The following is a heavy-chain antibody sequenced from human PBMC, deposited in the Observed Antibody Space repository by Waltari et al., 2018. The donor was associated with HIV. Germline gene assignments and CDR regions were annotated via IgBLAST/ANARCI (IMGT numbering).Heavy chain of an antibody. CDR1: GASLSSGSYS. Sequence: QVQLQESGPGLVTPSQTLSLTCTASGASLSSGSYSWGLFRQPAGKGLEWIGRIYTSGSTNYNPSLKSRVTISVDTSKNQFSLKLSSVTAADTAVYYCARDYGSMGAFDIWGQGTMVTVSS. CDR2: IYTSGST. D-gene: IGHD3-10*01. V-gene: IGHV4-61*02. CDR3: ARDYGSMGAFDI. J-gene: IGHJ3*02.